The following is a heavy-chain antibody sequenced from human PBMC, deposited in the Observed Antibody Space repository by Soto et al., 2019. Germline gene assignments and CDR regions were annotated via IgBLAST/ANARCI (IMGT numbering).Heavy chain of an antibody. D-gene: IGHD2-15*01. J-gene: IGHJ4*02. CDR2: IYSGGST. CDR3: AREPLGYCSGGSCSNPDY. V-gene: IGHV3-66*01. CDR1: GFTVSSNY. Sequence: EVQLVESGGGLVQPGGSLRLSCAASGFTVSSNYMSWVRQAPGKGLEWVSVIYSGGSTYYADSVKGRFTISRDNSKNTLYLQMYSLRAEDTAVYYCAREPLGYCSGGSCSNPDYWGQGTLVTVSS.